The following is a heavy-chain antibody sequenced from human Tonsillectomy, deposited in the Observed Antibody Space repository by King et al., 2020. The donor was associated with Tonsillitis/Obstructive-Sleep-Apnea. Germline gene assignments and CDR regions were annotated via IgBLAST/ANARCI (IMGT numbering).Heavy chain of an antibody. J-gene: IGHJ4*02. CDR2: IYYSGST. CDR1: GGSISSSSYY. D-gene: IGHD3-3*01. CDR3: ARRPPASGYYPHYYFDY. V-gene: IGHV4-39*01. Sequence: QLQESGPGLVKPSETLSLTCTVSGGSISSSSYYWGWIRQPPGKGLEWIGSIYYSGSTYYNPSLKSRVTISVDTSKNQFSLKLSSVTAADTAVYYCARRPPASGYYPHYYFDYWGQGTLVTVSS.